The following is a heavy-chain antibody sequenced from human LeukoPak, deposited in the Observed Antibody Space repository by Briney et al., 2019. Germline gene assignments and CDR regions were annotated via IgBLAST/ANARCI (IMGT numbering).Heavy chain of an antibody. V-gene: IGHV3-21*05. CDR2: INSDSTVM. CDR1: GFTFSPCT. Sequence: GGSLRLSCATSGFTFSPCTMNWVRQAPGKRLEWVSYINSDSTVMLYAGSVKGRFRISRDNAKNSLFLQMNNLRVEDTAVYYCVRVGVAGTGWWGQGTLVTVSS. CDR3: VRVGVAGTGW. D-gene: IGHD6-19*01. J-gene: IGHJ4*02.